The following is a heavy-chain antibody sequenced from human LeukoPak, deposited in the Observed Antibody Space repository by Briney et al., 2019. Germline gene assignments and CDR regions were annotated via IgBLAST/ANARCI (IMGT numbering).Heavy chain of an antibody. Sequence: GKSLRLSCAASGFLFSSYCFHWVRQAPGKGLEWVAAISYDGSDNYYAEFVKGRFTISRDNSKDTLYLQMNSLRTEDTAVYYCARGAHFVLVAALNPWGQEPLVAVSS. CDR1: GFLFSSYC. J-gene: IGHJ5*02. CDR3: ARGAHFVLVAALNP. CDR2: ISYDGSDN. D-gene: IGHD2-21*02. V-gene: IGHV3-30*14.